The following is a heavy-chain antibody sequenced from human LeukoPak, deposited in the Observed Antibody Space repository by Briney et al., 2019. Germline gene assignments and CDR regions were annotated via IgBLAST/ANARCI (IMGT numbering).Heavy chain of an antibody. D-gene: IGHD1-7*01. CDR3: ARDATGTTNTLFNWFDP. CDR1: GGSISSGDYY. V-gene: IGHV4-30-4*08. J-gene: IGHJ5*02. CDR2: IYYSGST. Sequence: SETLSLTCTVSGGSISSGDYYWSWIRQPPGKGLEWFGYIYYSGSTYYNPSLKSRVTISVDTSKNQFSLKLSSVTAADTAVYYWARDATGTTNTLFNWFDPWGQGTLVTVSS.